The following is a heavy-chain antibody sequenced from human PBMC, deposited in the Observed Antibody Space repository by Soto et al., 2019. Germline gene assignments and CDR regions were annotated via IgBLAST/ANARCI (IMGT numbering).Heavy chain of an antibody. CDR2: ISGSGGST. CDR1: GFTFSSYA. D-gene: IGHD2-15*01. Sequence: GGSLRLSCAASGFTFSSYAMSWVRQAPGKGLEWVSAISGSGGSTYYADSVKGRFTISRDNSKNTLYLQMNSLRAEDTAVYYCAKVVGYCSGGSCYSGLYYYYGMDVWGQGTTVTVSS. J-gene: IGHJ6*02. CDR3: AKVVGYCSGGSCYSGLYYYYGMDV. V-gene: IGHV3-23*01.